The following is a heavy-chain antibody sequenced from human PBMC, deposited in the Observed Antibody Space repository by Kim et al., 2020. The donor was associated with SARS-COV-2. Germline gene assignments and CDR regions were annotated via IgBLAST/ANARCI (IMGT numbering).Heavy chain of an antibody. Sequence: SVKGRFTIPRDNAKNSLYLKMNSLRAEDTALYYCAKLSADSSGYYGMAADYWGQGTLVTVSS. J-gene: IGHJ4*02. V-gene: IGHV3-9*01. CDR3: AKLSADSSGYYGMAADY. D-gene: IGHD3-22*01.